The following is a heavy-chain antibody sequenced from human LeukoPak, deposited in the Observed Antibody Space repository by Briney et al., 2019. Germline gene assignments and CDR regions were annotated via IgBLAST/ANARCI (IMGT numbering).Heavy chain of an antibody. V-gene: IGHV3-21*01. J-gene: IGHJ4*02. Sequence: GGSLRLSCAASGFTFSSYSMNWVRQAPGKGPEWVSSISSSSSYIYYADSVKGRFTISRDNAKNSLYLQMNSLRAEDTAVYYCARVNGGSGSLRIIEFDYWGQGALVTVSS. CDR3: ARVNGGSGSLRIIEFDY. D-gene: IGHD3-10*01. CDR2: ISSSSSYI. CDR1: GFTFSSYS.